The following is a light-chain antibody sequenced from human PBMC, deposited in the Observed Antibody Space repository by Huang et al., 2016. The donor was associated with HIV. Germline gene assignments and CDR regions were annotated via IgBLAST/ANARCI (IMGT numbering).Light chain of an antibody. CDR2: GAS. CDR1: QRVSRN. J-gene: IGKJ1*01. CDR3: QQYNNWPPWT. Sequence: EIVMTQSPATLSVSPGERATLSCRASQRVSRNLAWSQQKPGQAPRFLIYGASTRATGIPARFSGSGSGTEFTLTISSLQSEDFAVYYCQQYNNWPPWTFGQGTKVEIK. V-gene: IGKV3-15*01.